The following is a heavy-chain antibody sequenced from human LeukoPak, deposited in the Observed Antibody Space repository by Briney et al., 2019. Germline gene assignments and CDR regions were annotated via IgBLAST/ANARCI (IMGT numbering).Heavy chain of an antibody. Sequence: GGSLRLSCAASGFTFTTYWMNWVRQAPGKGLEWVALINPDGSQTIYVDSVNGRFTISRDNAENSLYLQMNTLRAEDTAVYYCARDLGYGALDPWGQGTLVTVSS. CDR1: GFTFTTYW. CDR3: ARDLGYGALDP. D-gene: IGHD4-17*01. CDR2: INPDGSQT. V-gene: IGHV3-7*01. J-gene: IGHJ5*02.